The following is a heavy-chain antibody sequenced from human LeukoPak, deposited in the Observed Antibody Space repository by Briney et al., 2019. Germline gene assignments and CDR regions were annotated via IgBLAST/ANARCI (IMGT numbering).Heavy chain of an antibody. CDR1: GYTFTGYY. CDR2: INPNSGGT. J-gene: IGHJ3*02. Sequence: ASVKVSCKASGYTFTGYYMHWVRQAPGQGLEWMGWINPNSGGTNYAQKLQGRVTMTTDTSTSTAYMELRSLRSDDTAVYYCARPLFNYYDTPPAFDIWGQGTMVTVSS. CDR3: ARPLFNYYDTPPAFDI. V-gene: IGHV1-2*02. D-gene: IGHD3-22*01.